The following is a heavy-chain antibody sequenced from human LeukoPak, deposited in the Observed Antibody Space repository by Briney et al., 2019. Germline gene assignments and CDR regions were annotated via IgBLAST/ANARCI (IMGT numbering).Heavy chain of an antibody. D-gene: IGHD3-10*01. V-gene: IGHV3-20*01. Sequence: PGGSLRLSCAASGFTFSTYWMHWVRQAPGKGLEWVSGINWNGGSTGYADSVKGRFTISRDNAKNPLYLQMNSLRAEDTALYHCARARMRSGSYYRLDYYYGMDVWGQGTTVTVSS. CDR2: INWNGGST. CDR3: ARARMRSGSYYRLDYYYGMDV. CDR1: GFTFSTYW. J-gene: IGHJ6*02.